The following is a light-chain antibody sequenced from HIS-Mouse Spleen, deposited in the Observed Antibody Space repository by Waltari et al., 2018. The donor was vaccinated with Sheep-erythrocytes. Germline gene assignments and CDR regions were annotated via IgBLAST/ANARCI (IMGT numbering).Light chain of an antibody. CDR3: CSYAGSYTFV. CDR1: SSDVGGYNY. V-gene: IGLV2-11*01. Sequence: QSALTQPRPVSGSPGQSVTISCTGTSSDVGGYNYAPWYQQHPGKAPKLMIYDVSKRPSGVPDRFSGSKSGNKASLTISGLQAEDEADYYCCSYAGSYTFVFGGGTKLTVL. CDR2: DVS. J-gene: IGLJ2*01.